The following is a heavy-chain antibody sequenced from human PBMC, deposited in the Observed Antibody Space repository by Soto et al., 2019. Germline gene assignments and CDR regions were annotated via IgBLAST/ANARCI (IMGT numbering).Heavy chain of an antibody. CDR2: INAGNGNT. CDR1: GYTFTSYA. Sequence: ASVKVSCKASGYTFTSYAMHWVRQAPGQRLEWMGWINAGNGNTKYSQKFQGRVTITRDTSASTAYMELSSLRSEDTAVYYCARGGAEVLSWFDPWGQGTLVTVSS. D-gene: IGHD3-16*01. J-gene: IGHJ5*01. CDR3: ARGGAEVLSWFDP. V-gene: IGHV1-3*01.